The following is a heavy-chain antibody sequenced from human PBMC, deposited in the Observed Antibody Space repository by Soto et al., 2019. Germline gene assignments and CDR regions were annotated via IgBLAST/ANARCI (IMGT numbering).Heavy chain of an antibody. V-gene: IGHV1-69*08. CDR2: IITILGIA. J-gene: IGHJ5*02. Sequence: QVQLVQSGAEVKKPGSSVKVSCKASGGTFSSYTISWVRQAPGQGLEWMGRIITILGIANYAQKFQGRVTITADKSPSTAYLARRPPRSEYTAVDYCAREEQQLILAWGQGTRVTVSS. CDR3: AREEQQLILA. CDR1: GGTFSSYT. D-gene: IGHD6-13*01.